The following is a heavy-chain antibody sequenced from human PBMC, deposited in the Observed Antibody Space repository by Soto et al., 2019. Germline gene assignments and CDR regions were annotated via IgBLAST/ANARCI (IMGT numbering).Heavy chain of an antibody. CDR1: GFTFNIYW. J-gene: IGHJ6*02. Sequence: EVQVVESGGGLIQPGGSLRLSCVASGFTFNIYWMHWVRQAPGKGLVWVSRIKFDESTTSYADSVKGRFTISRDNAKNTVFLQMNSLRADDTGVYYCARGIRNYYCVYVWGQGTTVTVSS. D-gene: IGHD5-18*01. CDR2: IKFDESTT. V-gene: IGHV3-74*01. CDR3: ARGIRNYYCVYV.